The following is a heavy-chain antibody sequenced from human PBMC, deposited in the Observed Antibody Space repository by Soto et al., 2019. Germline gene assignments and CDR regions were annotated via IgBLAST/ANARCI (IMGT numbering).Heavy chain of an antibody. CDR1: GFTLSRYT. CDR3: ARDGYCSGGSCSDGMDV. Sequence: GGSLRLSCGVSGFTLSRYTMHWVRQAPGKGLEWVALISSDGSAKYYSDSVKGRFTISRDDSLYLQMTSLRAEDTAVYYCARDGYCSGGSCSDGMDVWGQGTTVTVSS. J-gene: IGHJ6*02. D-gene: IGHD2-15*01. CDR2: ISSDGSAK. V-gene: IGHV3-30-3*01.